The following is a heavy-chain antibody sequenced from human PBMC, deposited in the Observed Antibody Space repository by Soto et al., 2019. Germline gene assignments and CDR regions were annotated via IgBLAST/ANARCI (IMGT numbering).Heavy chain of an antibody. J-gene: IGHJ6*04. CDR1: GGSISSYY. V-gene: IGHV4-59*01. Sequence: SVTLSLTCTVAGGSISSYYWSWIRQPPGKGLEWIGYIYYSGSTNYNPSLKSRVTMTRDTSISTAYMELSRLTSDDTAVYHCARYQYWSGYLDAWGKGTTVTVSS. CDR2: IYYSGST. CDR3: ARYQYWSGYLDA. D-gene: IGHD3-3*01.